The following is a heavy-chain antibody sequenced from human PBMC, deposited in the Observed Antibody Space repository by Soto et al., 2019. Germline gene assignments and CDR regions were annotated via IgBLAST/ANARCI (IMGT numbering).Heavy chain of an antibody. V-gene: IGHV3-7*01. CDR2: IKGEGSEK. CDR1: GFTFTSYW. J-gene: IGHJ6*02. Sequence: GGSLRLACVASGFTFTSYWMSWVRQAPGKGLEWVANIKGEGSEKKYVASVKGRFTISRDNAHNSVSLQMNSLRAEDTALYYCGRDEVRNGVGVWGQGTTVTVSS. CDR3: GRDEVRNGVGV.